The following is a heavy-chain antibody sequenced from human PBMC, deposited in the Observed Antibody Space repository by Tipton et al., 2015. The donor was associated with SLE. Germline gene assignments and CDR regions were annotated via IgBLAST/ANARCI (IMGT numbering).Heavy chain of an antibody. D-gene: IGHD4-17*01. CDR1: GGSISSHY. J-gene: IGHJ4*02. CDR3: ARLRKDYGDYDY. Sequence: TLSLTCTVSGGSISSHYWSWIRQPPGKGLEWIGYIYYSGSTNYNPSLKSRVTLSVDTSKNQFSLKLSSVTAADPAVYYCARLRKDYGDYDYWGQGTLVTVSS. CDR2: IYYSGST. V-gene: IGHV4-59*11.